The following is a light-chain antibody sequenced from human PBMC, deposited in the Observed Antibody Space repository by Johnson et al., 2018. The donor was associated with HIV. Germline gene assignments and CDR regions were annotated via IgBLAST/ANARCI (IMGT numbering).Light chain of an antibody. CDR3: GTWDSSLSAYV. CDR1: NSNIGNNY. J-gene: IGLJ1*01. CDR2: EST. Sequence: QSVLTQPPSVSAAPGQKVTISCSGSNSNIGNNYVSWYQQLPGTAPTLLIYESTKRPSGIPDRFSGSKSGTSATLGITGLQTGDEADYYCGTWDSSLSAYVFGTGTKVTVL. V-gene: IGLV1-51*02.